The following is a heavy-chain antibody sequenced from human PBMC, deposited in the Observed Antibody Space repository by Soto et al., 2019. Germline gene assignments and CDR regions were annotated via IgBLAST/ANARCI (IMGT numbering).Heavy chain of an antibody. CDR3: ARCGAYSMDF. V-gene: IGHV4-31*03. J-gene: IGHJ6*03. CDR2: IYHSGSA. Sequence: PSETLSLTCTVSGGSISSGGYYWSWIRQHPGKGLEWIGYIYHSGSAYYNPSLKSRLTISVDQSRNQFSLRLRSVTAADTAVYYCARCGAYSMDFWGKGASVTVSS. D-gene: IGHD2-21*01. CDR1: GGSISSGGYY.